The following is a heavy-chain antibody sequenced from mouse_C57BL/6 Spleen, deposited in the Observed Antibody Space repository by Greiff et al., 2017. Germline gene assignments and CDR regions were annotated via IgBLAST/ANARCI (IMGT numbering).Heavy chain of an antibody. CDR1: GFTFSDYG. D-gene: IGHD2-3*01. CDR2: ISSGSSTI. J-gene: IGHJ3*01. CDR3: ARPGYDGYYWFAY. V-gene: IGHV5-17*01. Sequence: EVQGVESGGGLVKPGGSLKLSCAASGFTFSDYGMHWVRQAPEKGLEWVAYISSGSSTIYYADTVKGRFTISRDNAKNTLFLQMTSLRSEDTAMYYCARPGYDGYYWFAYWGQGTLVTVSA.